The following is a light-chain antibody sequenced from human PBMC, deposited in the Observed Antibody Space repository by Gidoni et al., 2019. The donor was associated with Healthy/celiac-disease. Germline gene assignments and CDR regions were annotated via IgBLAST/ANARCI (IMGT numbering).Light chain of an antibody. CDR1: QSVSSN. CDR2: GAS. V-gene: IGKV3-15*01. J-gene: IGKJ1*01. CDR3: QQYNNWPPWT. Sequence: EILMTQSPATLSVSPGERATLSCRASQSVSSNLAWYQQKPGQAPRLLIYGASTRATGIPARFSGSGSGKEFTLTISSLQYEDFAVYYCQQYNNWPPWTFGQGTKVEIK.